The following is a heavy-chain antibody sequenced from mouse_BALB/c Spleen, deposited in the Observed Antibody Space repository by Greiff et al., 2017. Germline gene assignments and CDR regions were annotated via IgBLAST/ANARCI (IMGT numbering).Heavy chain of an antibody. V-gene: IGHV1-87*01. CDR2: IYPGDGDT. D-gene: IGHD1-1*01. Sequence: QVHVKQSGAELARPGASVKLSCKASGYTFTSYWMQWVKQRPGQGLEWIGAIYPGDGDTRYTQKFKGKATLTADKSSSTAYMQLSSLASEDSAVYYCAREDITTYYFDYWGQGTTLTVSS. CDR3: AREDITTYYFDY. J-gene: IGHJ2*01. CDR1: GYTFTSYW.